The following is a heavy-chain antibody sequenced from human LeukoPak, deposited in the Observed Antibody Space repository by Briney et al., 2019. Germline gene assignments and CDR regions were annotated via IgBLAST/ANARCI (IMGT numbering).Heavy chain of an antibody. J-gene: IGHJ4*02. Sequence: GGSLRLSCAASGFTFSSYGMHWVRQAPGKGLEWVADIWHDGSNKNYADSVKGRFTISRDNSKNTLYLEMNSLRVEDTAVYYCASNPSEGYWGQGTLVTASS. CDR1: GFTFSSYG. V-gene: IGHV3-33*01. D-gene: IGHD6-6*01. CDR2: IWHDGSNK. CDR3: ASNPSEGY.